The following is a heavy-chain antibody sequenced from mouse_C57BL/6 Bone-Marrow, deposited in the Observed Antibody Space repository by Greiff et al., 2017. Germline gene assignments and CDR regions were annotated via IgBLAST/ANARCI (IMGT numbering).Heavy chain of an antibody. J-gene: IGHJ2*01. CDR1: GYTFTSYW. CDR3: AGFMDY. V-gene: IGHV1-59*01. Sequence: QVQLQQPGAELVRPGTSVKLSCKASGYTFTSYWMHWVKQRPGQGLEWIGVIDPSDSYTNYNQKFKGKATLTVDTSSSTAYMQLSSLTSEDSAVYYCAGFMDYWGKGTTLTVSS. D-gene: IGHD1-1*01. CDR2: IDPSDSYT.